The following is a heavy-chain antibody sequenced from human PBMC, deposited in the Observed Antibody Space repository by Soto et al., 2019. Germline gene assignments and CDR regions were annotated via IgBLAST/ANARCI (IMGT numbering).Heavy chain of an antibody. V-gene: IGHV1-8*01. D-gene: IGHD4-4*01. Sequence: GASVKVSCKASGYTFTSYDINRVRQATGQGLEWMGWMNPNSGNTGYAQKFQGRVTMTRNTSISTAYMELSSLRSEDTAVYYCAREKIDYSNPFDYWGQGTLVTVSS. CDR2: MNPNSGNT. J-gene: IGHJ4*02. CDR3: AREKIDYSNPFDY. CDR1: GYTFTSYD.